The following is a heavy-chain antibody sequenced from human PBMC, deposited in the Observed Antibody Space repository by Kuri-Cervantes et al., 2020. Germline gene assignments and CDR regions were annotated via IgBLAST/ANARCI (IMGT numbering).Heavy chain of an antibody. CDR2: ISYDGSNK. V-gene: IGHV3-30*03. Sequence: LSLTCAASGFTFSGYGMHWVRQAPGKGLEWVAVISYDGSNKYYADSVKGRFAISRDNSKNTLYLQMNSLRAEDTAVYYCARDRGGYPPSRYGMDVWGQGTTVTVSS. J-gene: IGHJ6*02. D-gene: IGHD5-24*01. CDR1: GFTFSGYG. CDR3: ARDRGGYPPSRYGMDV.